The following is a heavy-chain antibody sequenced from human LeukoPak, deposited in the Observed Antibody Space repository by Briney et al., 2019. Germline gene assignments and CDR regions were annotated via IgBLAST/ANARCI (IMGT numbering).Heavy chain of an antibody. CDR2: ISYGGTNQ. Sequence: GRSLRLSCAASGFTFSNYGMHWVRQAPGKGLEWVAFISYGGTNQYYVDSVKGRFTISRDNYNNRLDLQMNSLRPEDTAVYYCARDSRPYSNDFDCWGQGTLVTVSS. V-gene: IGHV3-30*13. J-gene: IGHJ4*02. CDR1: GFTFSNYG. CDR3: ARDSRPYSNDFDC. D-gene: IGHD2/OR15-2a*01.